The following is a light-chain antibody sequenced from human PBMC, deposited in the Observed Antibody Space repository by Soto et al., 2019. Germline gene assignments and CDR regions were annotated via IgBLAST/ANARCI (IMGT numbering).Light chain of an antibody. J-gene: IGKJ4*01. CDR3: QLYDTSLPHT. CDR2: GAS. Sequence: EIVLTQSPGTLSLTPGDRATLSCEASHSVNNNYLAWYQHKPGQATMLLIYGASSRAPAIPDRFSGSGSGTDLTLTINRLEHEDFAVYYCQLYDTSLPHTFGGGNKVEI. CDR1: HSVNNNY. V-gene: IGKV3-20*01.